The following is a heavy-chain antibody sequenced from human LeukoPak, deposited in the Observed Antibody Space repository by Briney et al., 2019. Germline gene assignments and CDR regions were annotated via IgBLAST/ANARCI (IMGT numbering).Heavy chain of an antibody. J-gene: IGHJ4*02. D-gene: IGHD3-22*01. CDR3: VRQKFDSSGYRLDY. CDR1: GYSFTSYW. Sequence: GESLQISCQSFGYSFTSYWIVWVRQMPGKGLEWMGIIWPGDSDARYNPSLQGQVTISVNKSITTAYLQWSSLKASDTAIYYCVRQKFDSSGYRLDYWGQGTLVTVSS. V-gene: IGHV5-51*01. CDR2: IWPGDSDA.